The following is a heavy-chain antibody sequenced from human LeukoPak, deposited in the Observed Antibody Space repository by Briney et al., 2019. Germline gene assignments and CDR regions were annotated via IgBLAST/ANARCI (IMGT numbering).Heavy chain of an antibody. D-gene: IGHD3-16*01. J-gene: IGHJ5*02. CDR2: IKSKTDGGTT. V-gene: IGHV3-15*01. CDR3: TTDLRFQVWDP. CDR1: GFTFSSYA. Sequence: KPGGSLRLSCAASGFTFSSYAMSWVRQAPGKGLEWVGRIKSKTDGGTTDYAAPVKGRFTISRDDSKNTLYLQMNSLKTEDTAVYYCTTDLRFQVWDPWGQGTLVTVSS.